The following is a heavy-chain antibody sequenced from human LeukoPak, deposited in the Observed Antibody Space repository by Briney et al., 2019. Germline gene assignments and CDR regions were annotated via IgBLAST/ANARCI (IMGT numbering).Heavy chain of an antibody. V-gene: IGHV3-30*18. CDR3: AKDLYYDILTGPHY. Sequence: PGGSLRLSCAASGFTFSSYGMHWVRQAPGKGLEWVAVISYDGSNKYYADSVKGRFTISRDNSKNTLCLQMNSLRAEDTAVYYCAKDLYYDILTGPHYWGQGTLVTVSS. J-gene: IGHJ4*02. D-gene: IGHD3-9*01. CDR1: GFTFSSYG. CDR2: ISYDGSNK.